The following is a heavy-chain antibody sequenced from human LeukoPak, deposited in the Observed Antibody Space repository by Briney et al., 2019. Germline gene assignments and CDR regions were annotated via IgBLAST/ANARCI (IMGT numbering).Heavy chain of an antibody. J-gene: IGHJ4*02. Sequence: SETLSLTCTVSGDSISSSSYYWGWIRQPPGKGLEWIGSIYKSGSTDYNPPLKSRVTISVDTSKNQFSLKLSSVTAADTAIYYCARAVSGRFDYWGQGTLVTVSS. CDR3: ARAVSGRFDY. V-gene: IGHV4-39*07. CDR2: IYKSGST. CDR1: GDSISSSSYY. D-gene: IGHD6-19*01.